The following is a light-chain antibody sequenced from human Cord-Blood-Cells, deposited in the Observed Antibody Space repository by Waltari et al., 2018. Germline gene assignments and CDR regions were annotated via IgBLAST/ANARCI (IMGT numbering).Light chain of an antibody. CDR1: SSDVGGYNY. CDR2: DVS. V-gene: IGLV2-14*01. CDR3: SSYTSSNVV. J-gene: IGLJ2*01. Sequence: QSALTQPASVSGSPGQSITISCTGTSSDVGGYNYVSWYQQHPGKAPRLMIYDVSNRPSGVSNRFSGSKSGNTASLTISGLQAEVEADYYCSSYTSSNVVFGGGTKLTVL.